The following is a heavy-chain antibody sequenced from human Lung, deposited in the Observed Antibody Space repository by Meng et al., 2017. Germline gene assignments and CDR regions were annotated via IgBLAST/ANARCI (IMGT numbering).Heavy chain of an antibody. J-gene: IGHJ4*02. V-gene: IGHV4-34*01. CDR1: RWSLSEYY. Sequence: VHTQEWVAGLFTPSDTSSVTCVVSRWSLSEYYWRWIRQPPGKGLEWIGEINHSGSTNYNPSLESRATISVDTSQNNLSLKLSSVTAADSAVYYCARGPTTMAHDFDYWGQGTLVTVSS. CDR3: ARGPTTMAHDFDY. D-gene: IGHD4-11*01. CDR2: INHSGST.